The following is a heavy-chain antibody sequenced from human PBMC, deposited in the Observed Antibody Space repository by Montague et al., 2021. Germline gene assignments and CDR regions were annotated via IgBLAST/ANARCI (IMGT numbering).Heavy chain of an antibody. J-gene: IGHJ4*02. V-gene: IGHV4-34*01. D-gene: IGHD6-13*01. CDR2: INHSGNT. CDR1: GGSFNDHY. CDR3: VRIRQQLVRPFDF. Sequence: SETLSLTCGVYGGSFNDHYWTWIRQPPGKGLEWIGEINHSGNTNYNPSLKSRVAISVDTSKNQFSLKLSSVTAADTAVYYCVRIRQQLVRPFDFWGQGTQVTVSS.